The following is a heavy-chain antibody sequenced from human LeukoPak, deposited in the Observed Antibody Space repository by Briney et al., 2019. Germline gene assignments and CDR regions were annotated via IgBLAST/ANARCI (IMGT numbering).Heavy chain of an antibody. V-gene: IGHV4-39*07. CDR3: ARGGSFTDAFDI. J-gene: IGHJ3*02. Sequence: SETLSLTCTVSGGSISSSSYYWGWIRQPPGKGLEWIGSIYYSGSTYYNPSLKSRVTISVDTSKNQFSLRLSSVTAADTAVYYCARGGSFTDAFDIWGQGTMVTVSS. CDR2: IYYSGST. D-gene: IGHD1-26*01. CDR1: GGSISSSSYY.